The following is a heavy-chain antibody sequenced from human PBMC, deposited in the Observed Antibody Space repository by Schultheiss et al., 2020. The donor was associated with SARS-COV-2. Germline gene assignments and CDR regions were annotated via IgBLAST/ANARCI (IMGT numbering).Heavy chain of an antibody. CDR1: GFTVSSNY. J-gene: IGHJ2*01. D-gene: IGHD7-27*01. Sequence: GGSLRLSCAASGFTVSSNYMSWVRQAPGKGLEWVSSISSSSSYIYYADSVKGRFTISRDNSKNTLYLQMNSLRAEDTAVYYCAREREGPANWGSASPSYWYFDLWGRGTLVTVSS. CDR3: AREREGPANWGSASPSYWYFDL. CDR2: ISSSSSYI. V-gene: IGHV3-21*01.